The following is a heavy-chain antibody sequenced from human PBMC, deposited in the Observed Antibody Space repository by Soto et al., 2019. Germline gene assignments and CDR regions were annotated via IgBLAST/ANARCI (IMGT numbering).Heavy chain of an antibody. D-gene: IGHD6-19*01. CDR1: GYTFTSYG. J-gene: IGHJ5*02. Sequence: ASVKVSCKASGYTFTSYGISWVRQAPGQGLEWMGWISAYNGNTNYAQKLQGRVTMTTDASTSTAYMELRSLRSDDTAVYYCARDISIAVAGSVRLDPWGQVTLVTVSS. CDR2: ISAYNGNT. CDR3: ARDISIAVAGSVRLDP. V-gene: IGHV1-18*01.